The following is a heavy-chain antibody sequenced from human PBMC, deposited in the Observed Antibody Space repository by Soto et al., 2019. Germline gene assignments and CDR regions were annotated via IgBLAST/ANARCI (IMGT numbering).Heavy chain of an antibody. Sequence: GSLRLSCAASGFTVSSNYMSWVRQAPGKGLEWVSVIYSGGSTYYADSVKGRFTISRHNSKNTLYLQMNSLRAEDTAVYYCAREGRQDQGGFDYWGQGTLVTVSS. V-gene: IGHV3-53*04. CDR1: GFTVSSNY. CDR3: AREGRQDQGGFDY. CDR2: IYSGGST. J-gene: IGHJ4*02.